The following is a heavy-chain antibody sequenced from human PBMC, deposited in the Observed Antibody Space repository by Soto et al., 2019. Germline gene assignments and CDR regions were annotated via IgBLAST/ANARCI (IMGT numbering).Heavy chain of an antibody. V-gene: IGHV3-7*03. Sequence: AGSLRLSCAASGFTFSVYWMGWVRQAQGKGPEWVANIKFDGSEKQYVDSVKGRFSISRDNSRNSLFLQMNSLRAGDTAVYYCVKDGGYCSSTTCYSPRNHYFDSWGQGTLVTVSS. CDR3: VKDGGYCSSTTCYSPRNHYFDS. CDR1: GFTFSVYW. D-gene: IGHD2-2*01. J-gene: IGHJ4*02. CDR2: IKFDGSEK.